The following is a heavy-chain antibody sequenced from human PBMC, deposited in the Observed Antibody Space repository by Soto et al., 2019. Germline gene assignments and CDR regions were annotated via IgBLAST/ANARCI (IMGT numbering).Heavy chain of an antibody. CDR1: GGSISSSNW. V-gene: IGHV4-4*02. J-gene: IGHJ4*02. Sequence: PSETLCLTCAVSGGSISSSNWWRWVRQPPGKGLEWIGEIYHSGSTNYNPSLKSRVTISVDTSKNQFSLKLSSVTAADTAVYYCARLNCSGGSCYFDYWGQGTLVTVSS. D-gene: IGHD2-15*01. CDR3: ARLNCSGGSCYFDY. CDR2: IYHSGST.